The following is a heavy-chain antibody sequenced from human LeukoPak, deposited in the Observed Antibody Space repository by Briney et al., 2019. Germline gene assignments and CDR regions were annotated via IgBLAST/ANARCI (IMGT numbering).Heavy chain of an antibody. CDR2: ISYDGSNK. V-gene: IGHV3-30-3*01. CDR3: ARQYGDYVDYFDY. J-gene: IGHJ4*02. Sequence: PGGSLRLSCAASGFTFSSYAMHWVRQAPGKGLEWVAVISYDGSNKYYADSVKGRFTISRDNSKNTLYPQMNSLRAEDTVVYYCARQYGDYVDYFDYWGQGTLVTVSS. D-gene: IGHD4-17*01. CDR1: GFTFSSYA.